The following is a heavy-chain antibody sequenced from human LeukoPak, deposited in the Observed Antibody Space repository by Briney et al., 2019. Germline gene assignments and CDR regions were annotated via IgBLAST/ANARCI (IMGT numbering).Heavy chain of an antibody. CDR1: GFTFSSHA. V-gene: IGHV3-64*01. J-gene: IGHJ3*02. D-gene: IGHD2-8*01. CDR3: ARVATNDRRNAFDI. CDR2: ITSDGGYT. Sequence: GGSLRLFCAASGFTFSSHAMYWVRQAPGKGLEYVSAITSDGGYTYYANSVKGRFTISRDNSKKTLYLQMGSLRADDMAVYYCARVATNDRRNAFDIWGQGTMVTVSS.